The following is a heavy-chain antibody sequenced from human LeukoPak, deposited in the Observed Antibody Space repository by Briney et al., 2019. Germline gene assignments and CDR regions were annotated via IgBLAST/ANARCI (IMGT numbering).Heavy chain of an antibody. Sequence: SETLSLTCIVSGGSISTSAYYWGWIRQPPGEGLQWIGSIYYSGNTYYNSSLKSRVTISVDTSTSQFSLKLSSVTAADTAVYYCARGGEQQLEFDYWGQGTLVTVSS. CDR1: GGSISTSAYY. CDR3: ARGGEQQLEFDY. J-gene: IGHJ4*02. CDR2: IYYSGNT. V-gene: IGHV4-39*01. D-gene: IGHD6-13*01.